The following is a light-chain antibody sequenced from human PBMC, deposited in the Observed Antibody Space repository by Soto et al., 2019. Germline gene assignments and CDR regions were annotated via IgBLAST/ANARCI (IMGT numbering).Light chain of an antibody. CDR3: QQYHNLRT. Sequence: DVQLPQSPSSLSASVGDRVTITCQASQDINNYLNWYQQKPGKVPKLLICDASNLEAGVPSRFSAKGSGTDFTFTISSLQPEDIETYYCQQYHNLRTFGQGTKLEIK. CDR1: QDINNY. V-gene: IGKV1-33*01. J-gene: IGKJ2*01. CDR2: DAS.